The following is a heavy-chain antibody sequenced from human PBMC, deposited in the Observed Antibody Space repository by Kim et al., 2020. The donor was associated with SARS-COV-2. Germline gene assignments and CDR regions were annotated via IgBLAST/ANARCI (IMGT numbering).Heavy chain of an antibody. V-gene: IGHV3-53*01. CDR3: ARDRYSYGDYYYYGMDV. J-gene: IGHJ6*02. D-gene: IGHD5-18*01. Sequence: VRGRFTISGDNSKNTLYLQMNSLRAEDTAVYYCARDRYSYGDYYYYGMDVWGQGTTVTVSS.